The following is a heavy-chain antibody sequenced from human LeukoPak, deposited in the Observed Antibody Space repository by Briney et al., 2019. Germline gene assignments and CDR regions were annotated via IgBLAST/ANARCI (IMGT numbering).Heavy chain of an antibody. J-gene: IGHJ4*02. CDR3: ARGWSSSWYFY. D-gene: IGHD6-13*01. Sequence: LSGGSLRLSCAASGFTFDDYGMSWVRQAPGEGLEWVSGINWNGGSTGYADSVKGRFTISRDNAKNSLYLQMNSLRAEDTALYYCARGWSSSWYFYWGQGTLVTVSS. V-gene: IGHV3-20*04. CDR2: INWNGGST. CDR1: GFTFDDYG.